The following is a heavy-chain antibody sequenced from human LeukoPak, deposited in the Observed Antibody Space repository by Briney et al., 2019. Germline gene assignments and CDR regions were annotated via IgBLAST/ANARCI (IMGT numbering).Heavy chain of an antibody. Sequence: ASVKVSCKASGYTFTSYGISWVRQAPGQGLEWMGWISAYNGNTNYAQKLQGRVTMTTDTSTSTAYMELRSLRSDDTAVYYCAKDRWVTIFGRFDYWGQGTLVTVSS. J-gene: IGHJ4*02. CDR1: GYTFTSYG. V-gene: IGHV1-18*01. D-gene: IGHD3-3*01. CDR2: ISAYNGNT. CDR3: AKDRWVTIFGRFDY.